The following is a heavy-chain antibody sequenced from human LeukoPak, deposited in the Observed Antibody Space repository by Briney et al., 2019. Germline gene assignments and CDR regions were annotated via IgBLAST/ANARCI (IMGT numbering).Heavy chain of an antibody. V-gene: IGHV3-64D*06. J-gene: IGHJ3*01. CDR2: ISSNGDNT. CDR3: TRDSALLGGAFDL. CDR1: GFPFNTYA. Sequence: GGSLRLSCSASGFPFNTYAIHWVRQAPGKGLEYVAGISSNGDNTDFADSAKGRFTISRDNSKSTLFLQMNSLRAEDTAVYFCTRDSALLGGAFDLWGQGTVVTVSS. D-gene: IGHD2-15*01.